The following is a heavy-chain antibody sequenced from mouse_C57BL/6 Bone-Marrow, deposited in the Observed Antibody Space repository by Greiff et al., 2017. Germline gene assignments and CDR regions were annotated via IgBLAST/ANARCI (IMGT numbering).Heavy chain of an antibody. Sequence: QVQLQQPGAELVKPGASVKMSCTASGYTFTGYWITWVKQRPGQGLEWIGDIYPGGGSTNYTEKFKGRATLTVDTSSSTAYLQLSSLTSEDSAVDYCARGGTDAWFAYWGQGTLVTVSA. V-gene: IGHV1-55*01. CDR2: IYPGGGST. CDR1: GYTFTGYW. D-gene: IGHD3-3*01. J-gene: IGHJ3*01. CDR3: ARGGTDAWFAY.